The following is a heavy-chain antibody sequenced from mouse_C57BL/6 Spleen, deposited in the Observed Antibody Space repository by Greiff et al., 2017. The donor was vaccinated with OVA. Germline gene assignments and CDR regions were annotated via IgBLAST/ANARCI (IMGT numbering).Heavy chain of an antibody. CDR2: IDPANGNT. CDR1: GFNIKNNY. D-gene: IGHD2-5*01. CDR3: ARSDSNYWYFDV. V-gene: IGHV14-3*01. Sequence: VQLQQSVAELVRPGASVKLSCTASGFNIKNNYMHWVKQRPEQGLEWIGRIDPANGNTKYAPKFQGKANITADTSSNAAYLQLSSLTSEDTAIYYCARSDSNYWYFDVWGTGTTVTVSS. J-gene: IGHJ1*03.